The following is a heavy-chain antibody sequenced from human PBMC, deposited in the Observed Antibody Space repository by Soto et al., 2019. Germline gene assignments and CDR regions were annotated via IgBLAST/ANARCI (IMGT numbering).Heavy chain of an antibody. Sequence: GGSLRLSCAAPGFTFSSFSMNWVRQAPGTGLEWVAYISRSSVIHYADSVKGRFTISRDNVKNSLYLQMNSLSVEDTAVYYCVRDQDSLDYWGQGTLVTVSS. CDR1: GFTFSSFS. CDR2: ISRSSVI. D-gene: IGHD2-15*01. J-gene: IGHJ4*02. V-gene: IGHV3-48*01. CDR3: VRDQDSLDY.